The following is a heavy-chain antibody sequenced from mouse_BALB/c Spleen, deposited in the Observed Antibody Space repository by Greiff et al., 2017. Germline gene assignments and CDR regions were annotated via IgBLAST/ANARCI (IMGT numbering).Heavy chain of an antibody. CDR3: VRQGWVNYAMDY. CDR1: GFTFNTYA. CDR2: IRSKSNNYAT. Sequence: EVKLMESGGGLVQPKGSLKLSCAASGFTFNTYAMNWVRQAPGKGLEWVARIRSKSNNYATYYADSVKDRFTISRDDSQSMLYLQMNNLKTEDTAMYYCVRQGWVNYAMDYWGQGTSVTVSS. V-gene: IGHV10-1*02. D-gene: IGHD2-1*01. J-gene: IGHJ4*01.